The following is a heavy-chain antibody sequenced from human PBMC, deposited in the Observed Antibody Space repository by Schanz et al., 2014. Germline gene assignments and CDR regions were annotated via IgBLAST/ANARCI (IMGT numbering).Heavy chain of an antibody. D-gene: IGHD2-15*01. Sequence: EVQLVESGGGLIQPGGSLRLSCAVSGFTVNTNYMSWVRQAPGKGLEWISRMYINSGSTQYADAVKGRFIISRDSSKNTLFLQMNSLRAEDTVVYFCARDGGRDGFNLGFDVWGQGTLVTVSS. CDR1: GFTVNTNY. V-gene: IGHV3-53*01. CDR3: ARDGGRDGFNLGFDV. J-gene: IGHJ3*01. CDR2: MYINSGST.